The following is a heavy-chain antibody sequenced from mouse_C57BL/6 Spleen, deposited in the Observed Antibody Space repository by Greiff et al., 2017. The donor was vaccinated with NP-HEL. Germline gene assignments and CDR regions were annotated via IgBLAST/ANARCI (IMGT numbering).Heavy chain of an antibody. CDR2: ISGGGGNT. CDR1: GFTFSSYS. J-gene: IGHJ2*01. CDR3: ARRYYGSLVYFDY. V-gene: IGHV5-9*01. Sequence: EVQLVESGGGLVKPGGSLKLSCAASGFTFSSYSMSWVRQTPEKRLEWVATISGGGGNTYYPDSFKGRFTIARDNATNTLYLQISRLRSEDSALYYCARRYYGSLVYFDYWGQGTTLTVSS. D-gene: IGHD1-1*01.